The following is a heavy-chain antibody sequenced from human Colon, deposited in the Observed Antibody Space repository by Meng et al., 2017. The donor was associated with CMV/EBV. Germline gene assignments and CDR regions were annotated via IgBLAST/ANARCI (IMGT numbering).Heavy chain of an antibody. V-gene: IGHV2-5*01. J-gene: IGHJ6*02. CDR1: VFSLTVHAVG. D-gene: IGHD2-15*01. CDR3: IYRCCSYDYYGLDV. CDR2: IYYNDDE. Sequence: SGPTLVKPTQTLTLTCTFSVFSLTVHAVGVGWIRQPPGKAPEWLALIYYNDDERYSPSLRSRLTINKDLSKNHVILTMTNMDPVDTATYYCIYRCCSYDYYGLDVWGQGTTVTVSS.